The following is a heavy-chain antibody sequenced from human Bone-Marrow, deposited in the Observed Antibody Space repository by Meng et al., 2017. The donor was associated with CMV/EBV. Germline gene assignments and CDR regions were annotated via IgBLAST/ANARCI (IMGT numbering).Heavy chain of an antibody. CDR3: ARAPYCGGDCYWDGWYFDL. J-gene: IGHJ2*01. CDR1: GGSFTSSSFY. V-gene: IGHV4-39*07. CDR2: IYYSGST. D-gene: IGHD2-21*01. Sequence: ESLKISSTVSGGSFTSSSFYWGWIRQPPGKGLEWIGSIYYSGSTYYNPSLKSRVTISVDTSKNQFSLKLGSVTAADTAVYYCARAPYCGGDCYWDGWYFDLWGRGTLVTVSS.